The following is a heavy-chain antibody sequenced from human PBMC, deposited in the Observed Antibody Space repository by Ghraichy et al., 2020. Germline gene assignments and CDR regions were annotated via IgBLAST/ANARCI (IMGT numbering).Heavy chain of an antibody. V-gene: IGHV3-7*03. J-gene: IGHJ4*02. Sequence: GGSRRLSCAVSGITLTKTWISWVRQAPGKGPEWVASIKPDGTEEYYVGFVKGRFTMSRDIAKNSLYLQMNSLRADDTAVYYCATHSRGYWGQGTLVIVS. CDR2: IKPDGTEE. CDR3: ATHSRGY. D-gene: IGHD3-10*01. CDR1: GITLTKTW.